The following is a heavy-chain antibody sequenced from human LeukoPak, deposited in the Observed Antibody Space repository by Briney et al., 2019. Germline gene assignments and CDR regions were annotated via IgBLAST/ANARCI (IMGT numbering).Heavy chain of an antibody. D-gene: IGHD4-17*01. CDR1: GFTFSSHW. V-gene: IGHV3-7*01. CDR3: ARESTNYGAYVSGFDF. J-gene: IGHJ3*01. Sequence: GGSLRLSCIASGFTFSSHWMKWVRQAPGKGLELVANIMQDGSEKYYVDSVKGRFTISRDNAKNSVYLQMNSLRAEDTAVYYCARESTNYGAYVSGFDFWGQGTMVTVSS. CDR2: IMQDGSEK.